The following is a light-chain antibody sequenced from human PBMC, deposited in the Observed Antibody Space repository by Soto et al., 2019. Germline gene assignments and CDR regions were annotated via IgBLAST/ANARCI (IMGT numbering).Light chain of an antibody. CDR3: MQALQTPLT. V-gene: IGKV2-28*01. CDR2: MSS. Sequence: DIVMPQSPLSLPVTPGEPASISCRSSQRLLHSNGYNYLDWYLQKPGQSPQLLMYMSSNRASGVPDRVGGSGSGTYCTMKISRVEAEDVGVYYCMQALQTPLTFGGGTKVEIK. J-gene: IGKJ4*01. CDR1: QRLLHSNGYNY.